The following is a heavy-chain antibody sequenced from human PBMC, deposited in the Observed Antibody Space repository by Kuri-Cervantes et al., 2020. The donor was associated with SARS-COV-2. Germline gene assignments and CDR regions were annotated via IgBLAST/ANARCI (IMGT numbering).Heavy chain of an antibody. CDR2: MNPNSGNT. CDR3: ARGWQQQLVGDAFDI. J-gene: IGHJ3*02. V-gene: IGHV1-8*03. Sequence: ASVKVSCKASGYTFTSYDINWVRQATGQRLEWMGWMNPNSGNTGYAQKFQGRVTITRNTSISTAYMELSSLRSEDTAVYYCARGWQQQLVGDAFDIWGQGTMVTVSS. CDR1: GYTFTSYD. D-gene: IGHD6-13*01.